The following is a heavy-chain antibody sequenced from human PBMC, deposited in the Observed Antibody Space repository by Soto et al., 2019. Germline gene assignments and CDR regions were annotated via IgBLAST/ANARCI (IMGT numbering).Heavy chain of an antibody. CDR1: GFTFSRYW. CDR3: ARDAYISVYDTFDY. V-gene: IGHV3-74*01. CDR2: IHFDGSTT. J-gene: IGHJ4*02. D-gene: IGHD5-12*01. Sequence: EVQLVESGGGLVQPGGSLRLSCAASGFTFSRYWMHWVRQVPGKGLLWVSRIHFDGSTTHYADSVKGRFTISRDNAKNTLSLQINSLRADDTAVYSCARDAYISVYDTFDYWGQGTLVTVSS.